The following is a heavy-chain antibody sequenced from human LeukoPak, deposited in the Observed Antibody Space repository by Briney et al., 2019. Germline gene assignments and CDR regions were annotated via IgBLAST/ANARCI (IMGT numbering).Heavy chain of an antibody. D-gene: IGHD3-22*01. CDR2: MNPNSGNT. CDR1: GYTFTSYD. CDR3: ARGGVSYYYDSSGYPIDY. Sequence: GASVKVSCKASGYTFTSYDINWVRQATGQGLEWMGWMNPNSGNTGYAQKFQGRVTMTRNTSITTAYMELSSLRSEDTAVYYCARGGVSYYYDSSGYPIDYWGQGTLVTVSS. J-gene: IGHJ4*02. V-gene: IGHV1-8*01.